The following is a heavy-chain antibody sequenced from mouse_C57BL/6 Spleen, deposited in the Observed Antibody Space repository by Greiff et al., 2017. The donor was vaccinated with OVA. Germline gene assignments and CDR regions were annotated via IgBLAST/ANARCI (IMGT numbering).Heavy chain of an antibody. Sequence: EVMLVESGGGLVKPGGSLKLSCAASGFTFSDYGMHWVRQAPEKGLEWVAYISSGSSTIYYADPVKGRFTISRDNAKNTLFLQMTSLRSEDTAMYYCARQGPYYAMDYWGQGTSVTVSS. CDR3: ARQGPYYAMDY. J-gene: IGHJ4*01. V-gene: IGHV5-17*01. CDR1: GFTFSDYG. CDR2: ISSGSSTI.